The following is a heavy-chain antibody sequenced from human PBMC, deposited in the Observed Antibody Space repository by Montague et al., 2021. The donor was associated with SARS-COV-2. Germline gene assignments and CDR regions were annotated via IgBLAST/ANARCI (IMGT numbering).Heavy chain of an antibody. CDR3: AGDYGEYSYYFGLDV. Sequence: TLSLTCTVSGGSIRSGSYYWSWIRQPAGKGLEWIGRIYSSGSTNYNPSLKSRVTMSVDTSKNQFSLKVSSVTAADTAVYYCAGDYGEYSYYFGLDVGGQGTTVTVAS. CDR2: IYSSGST. CDR1: GGSIRSGSYY. J-gene: IGHJ6*02. V-gene: IGHV4-61*02. D-gene: IGHD4-17*01.